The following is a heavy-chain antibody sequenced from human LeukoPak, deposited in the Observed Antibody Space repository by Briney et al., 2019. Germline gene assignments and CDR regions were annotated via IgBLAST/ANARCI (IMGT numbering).Heavy chain of an antibody. CDR3: ARDRYDILTGYYPLDY. Sequence: PSETLSLTCTVSGGSISSSSYYWGWIRQPPGKGLEWIGSIYYSGSTYYNPSLKSRVTISVDTSENQFSLRLSSVTAADTAVYYCARDRYDILTGYYPLDYWGQGTLVTVSS. CDR2: IYYSGST. J-gene: IGHJ4*02. CDR1: GGSISSSSYY. V-gene: IGHV4-39*07. D-gene: IGHD3-9*01.